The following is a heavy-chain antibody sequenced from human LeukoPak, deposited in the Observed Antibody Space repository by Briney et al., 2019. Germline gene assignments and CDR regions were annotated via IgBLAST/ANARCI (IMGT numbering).Heavy chain of an antibody. CDR3: AGPIAAAGRDSGYYYGMDV. CDR2: IIPIFGTA. Sequence: GSSVKVSCKASGGTFSSYAISWVRQAPGQGLEWMGGIIPIFGTANYAQKFQGRVTITADKSTSTAYTELSSLRSEDTAVYYCAGPIAAAGRDSGYYYGMDVWGKGTTVTVSS. CDR1: GGTFSSYA. V-gene: IGHV1-69*06. J-gene: IGHJ6*04. D-gene: IGHD6-13*01.